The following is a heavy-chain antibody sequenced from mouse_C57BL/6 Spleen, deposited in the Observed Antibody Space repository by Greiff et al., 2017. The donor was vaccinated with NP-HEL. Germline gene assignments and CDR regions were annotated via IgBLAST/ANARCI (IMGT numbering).Heavy chain of an antibody. V-gene: IGHV1-59*01. CDR3: ARWGTGTGDY. CDR2: IDPSDSYT. Sequence: QVQLQQPGAELVRPGTSVKLSCKASGYTFTSYWMHWVKQRPGQGLEWIGVIDPSDSYTNYNQKFKGKATLTVDTSSSTAYMQLSSLTSEDSAVYYCARWGTGTGDYWGQGTTLTVSS. J-gene: IGHJ2*01. D-gene: IGHD4-1*01. CDR1: GYTFTSYW.